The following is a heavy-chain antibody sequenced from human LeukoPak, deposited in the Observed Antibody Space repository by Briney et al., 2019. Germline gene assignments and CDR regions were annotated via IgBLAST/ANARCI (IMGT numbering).Heavy chain of an antibody. CDR2: TRNKARSFAA. Sequence: GGSLRLSCAASGFTFSDHYMDWVRQAPGKGLEWVGRTRNKARSFAAEYAASVKGRFTISRDDSKNSLYLQMNSLKTEDTAVYYCARGRLRTYGGNPDAFDIWGQGTVVTVSS. J-gene: IGHJ3*02. D-gene: IGHD4-23*01. CDR1: GFTFSDHY. V-gene: IGHV3-72*01. CDR3: ARGRLRTYGGNPDAFDI.